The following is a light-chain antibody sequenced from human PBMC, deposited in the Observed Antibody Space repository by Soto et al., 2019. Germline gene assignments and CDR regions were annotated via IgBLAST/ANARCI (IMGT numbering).Light chain of an antibody. CDR3: MQGLQTDPYT. CDR2: LAS. J-gene: IGKJ2*01. Sequence: DIVMTQSPLSLPVTPGEPASISCRSSQSLLHSNGFNFLDWYLQKPEQSPQLLIHLASNRASGAPDRCXGSGSGTDFTLKISRVEAEDVGVYYCMQGLQTDPYTFGQGTKLEL. V-gene: IGKV2-28*01. CDR1: QSLLHSNGFNF.